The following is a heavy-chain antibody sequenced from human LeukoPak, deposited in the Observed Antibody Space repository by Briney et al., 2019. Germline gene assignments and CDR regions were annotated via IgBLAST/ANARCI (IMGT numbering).Heavy chain of an antibody. J-gene: IGHJ3*02. D-gene: IGHD2-2*01. Sequence: ASVKVSCKASGYTFTSYGISWVRQTPGQGLEWMGRINPNSGGTNYAQKFQGRVTMTRDTSISTAYMELSRLRSDDTAVYYCARTGYCSSTSRGCMAFDIWGQGTMVTVSS. CDR2: INPNSGGT. V-gene: IGHV1-2*06. CDR1: GYTFTSYG. CDR3: ARTGYCSSTSRGCMAFDI.